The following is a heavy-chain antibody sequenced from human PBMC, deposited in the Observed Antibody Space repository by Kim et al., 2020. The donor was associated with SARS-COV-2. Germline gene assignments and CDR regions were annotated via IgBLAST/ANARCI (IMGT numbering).Heavy chain of an antibody. CDR2: T. CDR3: ASHRGIVATV. Sequence: TYYNPSLNSRVTISVDTSKNQFSLKLSSVTAADTAVYYCASHRGIVATVWGQGTLVTVSS. J-gene: IGHJ4*02. V-gene: IGHV4-31*02. D-gene: IGHD5-12*01.